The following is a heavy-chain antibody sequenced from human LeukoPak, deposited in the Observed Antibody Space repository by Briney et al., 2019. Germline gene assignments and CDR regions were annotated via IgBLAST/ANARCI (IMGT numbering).Heavy chain of an antibody. CDR2: INPNSGGT. D-gene: IGHD6-19*01. Sequence: GASVKVSCKASGYTFTGYYMHWVRQAPGQGLEWMGWINPNSGGTNYAQKFQGWVTMTRDTSISTAYMELSRLRSDDTAVYYCARGMYSSGWVHDAFDIWGQGTMVTVSS. CDR3: ARGMYSSGWVHDAFDI. CDR1: GYTFTGYY. V-gene: IGHV1-2*04. J-gene: IGHJ3*02.